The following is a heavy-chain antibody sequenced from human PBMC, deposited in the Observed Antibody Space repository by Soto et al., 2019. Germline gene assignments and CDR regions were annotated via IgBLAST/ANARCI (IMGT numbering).Heavy chain of an antibody. D-gene: IGHD6-19*01. CDR2: ISAYNGNT. CDR3: ARDPGGTNRRIAVAGKTDY. Sequence: ASVKVSCKASGYTFTSYGISWVRQAPGQGLEWMGWISAYNGNTNYAQKLQGRVTMTTDTSTSTAYTELSSLRSEDTAVYYCARDPGGTNRRIAVAGKTDYWGQGTLVTVSS. V-gene: IGHV1-18*01. J-gene: IGHJ4*02. CDR1: GYTFTSYG.